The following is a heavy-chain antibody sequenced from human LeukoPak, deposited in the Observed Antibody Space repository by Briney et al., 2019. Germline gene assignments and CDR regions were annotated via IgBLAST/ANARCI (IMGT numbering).Heavy chain of an antibody. D-gene: IGHD4-17*01. Sequence: PGGSLRLSCAASGFTFSGYEMIWDRQAPGKGLEWVSYISSSGSTIYYADSVKGRFTISRDNAKNSLYLQMNSLGAEDTAVYYCARVSSVVTKPSDYWGQGTLVTVSS. CDR3: ARVSSVVTKPSDY. CDR2: ISSSGSTI. V-gene: IGHV3-48*03. J-gene: IGHJ4*02. CDR1: GFTFSGYE.